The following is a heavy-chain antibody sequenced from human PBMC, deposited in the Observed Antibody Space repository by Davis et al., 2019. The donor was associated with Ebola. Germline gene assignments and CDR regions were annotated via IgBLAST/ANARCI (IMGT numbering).Heavy chain of an antibody. CDR3: ARTYYYGSGSYYHFDY. CDR1: GFTFSSYE. J-gene: IGHJ4*02. CDR2: ISSSGSTI. D-gene: IGHD3-10*01. Sequence: GESLKISCAASGFTFSSYEMNWVRQAPGKGLEWVSYISSSGSTIYYADSVKGRFTISRDNAKNSLYLQMNSLRDEDTAVYYCARTYYYGSGSYYHFDYWGQGTLVTVSS. V-gene: IGHV3-48*03.